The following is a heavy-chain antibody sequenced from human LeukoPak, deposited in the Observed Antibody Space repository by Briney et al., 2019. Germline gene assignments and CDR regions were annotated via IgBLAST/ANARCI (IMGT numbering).Heavy chain of an antibody. CDR3: AKDGYYYDSSGYFRVY. D-gene: IGHD3-22*01. CDR1: GFTFSSYA. CDR2: ISGSGGST. V-gene: IGHV3-23*01. Sequence: GGSLRLSYAASGFTFSSYAMSWVRQAPGKGLEWVSAISGSGGSTYYADSVKGRFTISRDNSKNTLYLQMNSLRAEDTAVYYCAKDGYYYDSSGYFRVYWGQGTLVTVSS. J-gene: IGHJ4*02.